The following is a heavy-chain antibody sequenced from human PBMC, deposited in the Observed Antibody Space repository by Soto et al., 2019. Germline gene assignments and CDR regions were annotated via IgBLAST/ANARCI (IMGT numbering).Heavy chain of an antibody. Sequence: ASVKVSCKASGYAFTSYGISWVRQAPGQGLEWMGWISAYNGNTNYAQKRQGRVTMTTDTSTSTAYMELRSLRSDDTAVYYCAGFVDTAMVNYYWGQGALVTVSS. CDR3: AGFVDTAMVNYY. D-gene: IGHD5-18*01. V-gene: IGHV1-18*01. J-gene: IGHJ4*02. CDR2: ISAYNGNT. CDR1: GYAFTSYG.